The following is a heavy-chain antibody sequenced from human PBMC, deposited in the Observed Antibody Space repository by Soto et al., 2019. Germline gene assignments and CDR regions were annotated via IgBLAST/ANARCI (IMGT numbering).Heavy chain of an antibody. CDR3: ARHIYCSGGSCYPLPYYYYYMDV. J-gene: IGHJ6*03. CDR2: IYYSGST. D-gene: IGHD2-15*01. V-gene: IGHV4-59*01. CDR1: GGSISSYY. Sequence: SETLSLTCTVSGGSISSYYWSWIRQPPGKGLEWIGYIYYSGSTNYNPSLKSRVTISVDTSKNQFSLELSSVTAADTAVYYCARHIYCSGGSCYPLPYYYYYMDVWGKGTTVTVSS.